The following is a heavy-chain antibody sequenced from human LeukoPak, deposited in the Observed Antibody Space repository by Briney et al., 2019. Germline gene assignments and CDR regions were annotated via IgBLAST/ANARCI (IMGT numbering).Heavy chain of an antibody. CDR1: GFTFSSFS. Sequence: GGSLRLFCVASGFTFSSFSMHWVRQAPGNGLEWVAVISHDGSNKRYADSVRGRFTISRDNSKNTLSLQMNTLRPEDTALFYCARDPNRLADYGGDYFGHWGQGTLVTVSS. V-gene: IGHV3-30*04. CDR2: ISHDGSNK. J-gene: IGHJ4*02. D-gene: IGHD4-23*01. CDR3: ARDPNRLADYGGDYFGH.